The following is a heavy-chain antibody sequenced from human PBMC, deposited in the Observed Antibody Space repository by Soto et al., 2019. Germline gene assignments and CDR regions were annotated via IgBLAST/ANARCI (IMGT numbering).Heavy chain of an antibody. Sequence: QVQLQQWGAGLLKPSETLSLTCAVYGGSFSGYYWSWIRQPPGKGLEWIGEINHSGSTNYNPSLKSRGTISVDTSKNQFSLKLSSVTAADTAVYYCARELRYFDWLSPKGYWGQGTLVTVSS. J-gene: IGHJ4*02. CDR1: GGSFSGYY. CDR2: INHSGST. V-gene: IGHV4-34*01. D-gene: IGHD3-9*01. CDR3: ARELRYFDWLSPKGY.